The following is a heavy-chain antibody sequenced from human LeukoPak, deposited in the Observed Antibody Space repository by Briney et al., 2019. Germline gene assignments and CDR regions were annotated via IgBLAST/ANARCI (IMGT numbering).Heavy chain of an antibody. CDR2: IWSDGINK. D-gene: IGHD3-10*01. J-gene: IGHJ6*03. V-gene: IGHV3-33*01. CDR1: GFTFSSYG. Sequence: PGGSLRLSCAASGFTFSSYGMHWVRQAPGKGLEWVAVIWSDGINKYYADSVKGRFSISRDNSKNTLYLQMNSLRVEDTGIYYCARGPGSYYHRDVWGKGTTVIVSS. CDR3: ARGPGSYYHRDV.